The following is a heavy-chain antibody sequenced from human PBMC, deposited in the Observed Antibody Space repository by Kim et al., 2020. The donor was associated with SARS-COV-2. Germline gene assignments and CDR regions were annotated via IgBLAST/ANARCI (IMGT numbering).Heavy chain of an antibody. CDR2: INSDGSNT. Sequence: GGSLRHSCAASGFTLSNHWMHWVRQAPGQGLVWVSRINSDGSNTNYADSVKGRFAISRDNAKNTLYLQMNNLRAEDTAVYYCARRSGSGSFYWFDPWGQG. V-gene: IGHV3-74*01. D-gene: IGHD3-10*01. CDR3: ARRSGSGSFYWFDP. J-gene: IGHJ5*02. CDR1: GFTLSNHW.